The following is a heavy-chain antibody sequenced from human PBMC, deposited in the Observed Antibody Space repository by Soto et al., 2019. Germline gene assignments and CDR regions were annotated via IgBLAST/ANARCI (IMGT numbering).Heavy chain of an antibody. J-gene: IGHJ4*02. CDR2: IHYSGST. CDR1: GGSISSYY. V-gene: IGHV4-59*01. D-gene: IGHD4-17*01. CDR3: ARYETFNGDYDY. Sequence: SETLSLTCTVSGGSISSYYWSWIQQPPGKGLEWIGYIHYSGSTNYNPSLKSRVTISVDTSKNQFSLKLSSVTAADTAVYYCARYETFNGDYDYWGKGTLVTVSS.